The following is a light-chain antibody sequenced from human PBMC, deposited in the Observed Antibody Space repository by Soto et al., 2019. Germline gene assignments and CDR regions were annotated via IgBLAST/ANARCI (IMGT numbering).Light chain of an antibody. V-gene: IGKV3-15*01. CDR2: GAS. CDR1: QSVSSN. Sequence: EIVMTQSPATLSVSPGERATLSCRASQSVSSNIAWYQQKPGQAPRLLIYGASTRATGIPARFSGSGSGTXXXLXISSLQSEDFAVYSCQQYNYWPPTYTFGQGTKLEIK. J-gene: IGKJ2*01. CDR3: QQYNYWPPTYT.